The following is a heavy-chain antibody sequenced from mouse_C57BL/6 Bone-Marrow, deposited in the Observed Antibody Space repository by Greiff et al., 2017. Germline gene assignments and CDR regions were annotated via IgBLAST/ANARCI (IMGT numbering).Heavy chain of an antibody. V-gene: IGHV1-81*01. J-gene: IGHJ2*01. CDR2: IYPRSGNT. D-gene: IGHD2-2*01. CDR3: ARGDLLWLRQGVDY. CDR1: GYTFTSYG. Sequence: VQVVESGAELARPGASVKLSCKASGYTFTSYGISWVKQRTGQGLEWIGEIYPRSGNTYYNEKFKCKATLTADKSSSTAYMELRSLTSEDSAVYFCARGDLLWLRQGVDYWGQGTTLTVSS.